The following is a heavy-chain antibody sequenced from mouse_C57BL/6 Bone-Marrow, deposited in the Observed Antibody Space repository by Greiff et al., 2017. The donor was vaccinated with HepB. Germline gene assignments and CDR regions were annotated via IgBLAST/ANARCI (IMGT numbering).Heavy chain of an antibody. CDR3: ARRRNWFYYFDY. CDR2: ISSGSSTI. CDR1: GFTFSDYG. J-gene: IGHJ2*01. D-gene: IGHD4-1*01. Sequence: EVKLMESGGGLVKPGGSLKLSCAASGFTFSDYGMHWVRQAPEKGLEWVAYISSGSSTIYYADTVKGRFPISRDNAKNTLFLQMTSLRSEDTAMYYCARRRNWFYYFDYWGQGTTLTVSS. V-gene: IGHV5-17*01.